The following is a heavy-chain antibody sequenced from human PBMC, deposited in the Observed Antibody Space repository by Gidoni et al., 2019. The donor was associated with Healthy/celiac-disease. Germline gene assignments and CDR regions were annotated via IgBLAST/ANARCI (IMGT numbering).Heavy chain of an antibody. Sequence: QLQLQSSCQGLVKPSETLSLTCTVAGGSISSSSYYWGWRRQPPGNGLELSGSIYYSGSTYYNPSLKSRFTISGDTSKNQFSLKLSSVTAADTAVYYCARHGEMAIQTRGHFDYWGQGTLVTVSS. CDR2: IYYSGST. D-gene: IGHD2-21*01. CDR1: GGSISSSSYY. V-gene: IGHV4-39*01. CDR3: ARHGEMAIQTRGHFDY. J-gene: IGHJ4*02.